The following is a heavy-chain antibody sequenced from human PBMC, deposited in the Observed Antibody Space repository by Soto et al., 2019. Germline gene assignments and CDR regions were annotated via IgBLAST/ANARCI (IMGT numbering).Heavy chain of an antibody. D-gene: IGHD6-13*01. CDR2: INPSSGGT. CDR3: AKGGSSWTEWFDP. V-gene: IGHV1-2*02. Sequence: ASVKVSCKASGYPLTAKYLHWVRQAPGQGLEWMGWINPSSGGTKEAQKFRGRVAMTRDTSISAAYMELSRLTSDDTAVYYCAKGGSSWTEWFDPWGQGTLVTVSS. J-gene: IGHJ5*02. CDR1: GYPLTAKY.